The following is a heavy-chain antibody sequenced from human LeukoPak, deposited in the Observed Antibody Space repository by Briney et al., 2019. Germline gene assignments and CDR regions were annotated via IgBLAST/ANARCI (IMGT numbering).Heavy chain of an antibody. CDR1: GFTFTTYW. Sequence: GGSLRLSCAASGFTFTTYWIHWIRQAPGKGLEWVANMKTDGSEKYYVDSVKGRFTISRDNTKNSVYLQMSSLRVEDTAVYYCVLGSGWHDSYWGQGTLVTVSS. V-gene: IGHV3-7*03. CDR3: VLGSGWHDSY. J-gene: IGHJ4*02. D-gene: IGHD6-19*01. CDR2: MKTDGSEK.